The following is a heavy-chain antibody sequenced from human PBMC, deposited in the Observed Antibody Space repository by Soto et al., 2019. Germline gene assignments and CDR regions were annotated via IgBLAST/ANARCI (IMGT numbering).Heavy chain of an antibody. Sequence: QVQLQESGPGLVKPSGTLSLTCAVSGGSITSSNWWNWVRQPPGMGLEWIGEIYHSGSTNYNPSLKSQVTISVDKSKNQFSLKLTSVTAADTAIYYCVTQWHYYGMDVWGQGTTVTVSS. CDR1: GGSITSSNW. D-gene: IGHD2-8*01. CDR2: IYHSGST. J-gene: IGHJ6*02. V-gene: IGHV4-4*02. CDR3: VTQWHYYGMDV.